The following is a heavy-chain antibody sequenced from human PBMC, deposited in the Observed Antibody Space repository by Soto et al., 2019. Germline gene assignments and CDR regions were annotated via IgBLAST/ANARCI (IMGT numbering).Heavy chain of an antibody. D-gene: IGHD3-10*01. CDR1: GFTFSSYA. V-gene: IGHV3-64D*08. Sequence: GGSLRLSCSASGFTFSSYAMHWVRQAPGKGLEYVSAISSNGGSTYYADSVKGRFTISRDNSKNTLYLQMSSLRAEDTAVYYCVKATPYYYGSGSYSPWLDYWGQGTLVTVSS. CDR3: VKATPYYYGSGSYSPWLDY. CDR2: ISSNGGST. J-gene: IGHJ4*02.